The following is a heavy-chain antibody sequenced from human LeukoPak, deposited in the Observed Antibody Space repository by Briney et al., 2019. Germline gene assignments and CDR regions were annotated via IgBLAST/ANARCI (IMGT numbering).Heavy chain of an antibody. CDR1: GFTFSTYN. V-gene: IGHV3-21*01. D-gene: IGHD1-26*01. CDR3: ARVGPSGHHFDY. Sequence: GGSLRLSCAASGFTFSTYNMNWVRQAPGKGLEWVSSITSSSSYIYYADSVKGRFTISRDNARNSLYLQMNSLRAEDTAVYYCARVGPSGHHFDYWGQGTLVTVSS. J-gene: IGHJ4*02. CDR2: ITSSSSYI.